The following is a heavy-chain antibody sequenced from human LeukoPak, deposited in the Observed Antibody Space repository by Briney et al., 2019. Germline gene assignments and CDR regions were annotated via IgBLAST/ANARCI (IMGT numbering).Heavy chain of an antibody. CDR1: GYTFTGYY. J-gene: IGHJ4*02. Sequence: ASVKVSCKASGYTFTGYYMQWVRQAPGQGLEWMGRINPNSGGTNYAQTFQGRVTMTRDTSISTAYMELSRLRPDDTAVYYCVPSGYSSAFQGPYYFDYWGQGTLVTVSS. D-gene: IGHD6-19*01. CDR3: VPSGYSSAFQGPYYFDY. CDR2: INPNSGGT. V-gene: IGHV1-2*06.